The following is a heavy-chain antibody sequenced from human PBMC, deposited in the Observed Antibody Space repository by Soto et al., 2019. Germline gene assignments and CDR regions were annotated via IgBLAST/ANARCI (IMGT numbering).Heavy chain of an antibody. D-gene: IGHD3-22*01. J-gene: IGHJ4*02. CDR1: GYSIAGYW. Sequence: PGESLKISCKGSGYSIAGYWITWVRQEPGKGLEWMGRIDPSDSQTYYSPSFRGHVTISATKSITTVFLQWSSLRASDTAMYYCARQIYDSDTGPNFQYYFDSWGQGTPVTVSS. CDR2: IDPSDSQT. V-gene: IGHV5-10-1*01. CDR3: ARQIYDSDTGPNFQYYFDS.